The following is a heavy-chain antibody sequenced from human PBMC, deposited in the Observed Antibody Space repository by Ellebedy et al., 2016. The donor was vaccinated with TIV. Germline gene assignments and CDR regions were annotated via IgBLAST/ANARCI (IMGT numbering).Heavy chain of an antibody. Sequence: MPSETLSLTCAVSGGSISSSNWWSWVRQPPGKGLEWIGKIYHSGSTNYNPSLKSRVTISVDKSKNQFSLNLTSVTAADTAVYYCARDLLMTKTSGAFDIWGQGTMVTVSS. D-gene: IGHD1-1*01. V-gene: IGHV4-4*02. CDR3: ARDLLMTKTSGAFDI. CDR2: IYHSGST. CDR1: GGSISSSNW. J-gene: IGHJ3*02.